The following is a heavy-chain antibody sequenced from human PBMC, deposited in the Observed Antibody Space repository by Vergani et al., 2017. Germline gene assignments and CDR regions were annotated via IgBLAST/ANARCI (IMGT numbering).Heavy chain of an antibody. J-gene: IGHJ5*02. D-gene: IGHD1-26*01. V-gene: IGHV1-8*01. CDR1: GYTFTSYD. Sequence: QVQLVQSGAEVKKPGASVKVSCKASGYTFTSYDINWVRQATGQGLEWMGWLNPNSGNTGYAQKFQGRVTMTRNTSISTAYMELSRLRSDDTAVYYCARETRSKIVGATRWFDPWGQGTLVTVSS. CDR3: ARETRSKIVGATRWFDP. CDR2: LNPNSGNT.